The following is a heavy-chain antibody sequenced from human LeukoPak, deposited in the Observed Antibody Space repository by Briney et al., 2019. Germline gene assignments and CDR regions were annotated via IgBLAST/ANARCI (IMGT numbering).Heavy chain of an antibody. J-gene: IGHJ4*02. CDR3: ARRSDDYDSSAYYH. CDR2: INPNSGGT. D-gene: IGHD3-22*01. V-gene: IGHV1-2*02. Sequence: GASVKVSCKASGGTFSSYAISWVRQAPGQGLEWMGWINPNSGGTNYAQKFQGRVTMTRDTSISTAYMELSSLRSEDTAVYYCARRSDDYDSSAYYHWGQGTLVTVSS. CDR1: GGTFSSYA.